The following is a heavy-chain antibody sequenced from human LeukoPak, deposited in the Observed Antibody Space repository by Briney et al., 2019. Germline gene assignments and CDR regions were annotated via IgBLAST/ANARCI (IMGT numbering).Heavy chain of an antibody. CDR1: GVSISSSSYY. V-gene: IGHV4-39*01. CDR3: ARQGGYDSPYYFDY. CDR2: IYCSGST. J-gene: IGHJ4*02. D-gene: IGHD5-12*01. Sequence: SETLSLTCTVSGVSISSSSYYWGWIRQPPGKGLEWIGSIYCSGSTYYNPSLKSRVTISVDTSKNQFSLKLSSVTAADTAVYYCARQGGYDSPYYFDYWGQGTLVTVSS.